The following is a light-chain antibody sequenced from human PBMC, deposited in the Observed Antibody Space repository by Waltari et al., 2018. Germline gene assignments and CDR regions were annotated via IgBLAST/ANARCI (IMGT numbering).Light chain of an antibody. CDR1: QSISSY. CDR2: AAS. Sequence: QMNQSPSSLSASVGDRVTITCRASQSISSYLNWYQQKPGKAPKLLIYAASSLQSGVPSRFSGSGSGTDFTLTISSLQPEDFATYYCQQSYSTLLTFGGGTKVEIK. CDR3: QQSYSTLLT. V-gene: IGKV1-39*01. J-gene: IGKJ4*01.